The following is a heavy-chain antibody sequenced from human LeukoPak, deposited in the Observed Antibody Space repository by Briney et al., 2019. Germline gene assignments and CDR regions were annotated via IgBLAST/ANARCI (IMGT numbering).Heavy chain of an antibody. J-gene: IGHJ4*02. CDR3: AREPFWSGYFANLHFDY. Sequence: PGGSLRLSCSAFEFTFSSYNMNWVRQAPGKGLEWVSSISSSGTYIYYADSVKGRFTISRDNAKNSLFLQMNSLRAEDTAVYYCAREPFWSGYFANLHFDYWGQGTLVTVSS. V-gene: IGHV3-21*01. CDR1: EFTFSSYN. CDR2: ISSSGTYI. D-gene: IGHD3-3*01.